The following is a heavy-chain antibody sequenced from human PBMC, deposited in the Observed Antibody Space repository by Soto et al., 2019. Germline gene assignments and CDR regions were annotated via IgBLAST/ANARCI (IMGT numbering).Heavy chain of an antibody. Sequence: QVQLQESGPGLVKPSETLSLTCTVSGDSVKSGTYYWSWIRQPPGKGLEWIGYIYNSGTTKYNPSLKSRVTISVDTSKNQFSLNLSSVTAADTAVYYCARAQTTRIVPENYWGQGTLVTVSS. CDR2: IYNSGTT. CDR1: GDSVKSGTYY. V-gene: IGHV4-61*01. J-gene: IGHJ4*02. D-gene: IGHD3-22*01. CDR3: ARAQTTRIVPENY.